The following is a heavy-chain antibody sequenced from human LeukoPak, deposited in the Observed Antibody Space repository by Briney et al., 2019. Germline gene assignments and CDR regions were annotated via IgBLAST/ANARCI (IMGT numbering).Heavy chain of an antibody. D-gene: IGHD3-22*01. CDR2: INPSGGST. Sequence: ASAKVSCKASGYTFTSYYMHWVRQAPGQGLEWMGIINPSGGSTSYAQKFQGRVTMTRDTSTSTVYMELSSLRSEDTAVYYCARRPYYYDSSGPFDYWGQGTLVTVSS. J-gene: IGHJ4*02. V-gene: IGHV1-46*01. CDR1: GYTFTSYY. CDR3: ARRPYYYDSSGPFDY.